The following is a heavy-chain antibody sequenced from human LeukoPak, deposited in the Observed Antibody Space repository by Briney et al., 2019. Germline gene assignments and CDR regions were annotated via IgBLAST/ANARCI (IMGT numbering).Heavy chain of an antibody. Sequence: GRSLRLSCAASGFTFSSYAMHWVRQAPGKGLEWVAVISYDGSNKYYADSVKGRFTISRDNSKNTLYLQMNSLRAEDTAVYYCARGDSSSWYYYYYYGMDVWGQGTTVTVSS. CDR3: ARGDSSSWYYYYYYGMDV. CDR1: GFTFSSYA. D-gene: IGHD6-13*01. V-gene: IGHV3-30-3*01. J-gene: IGHJ6*02. CDR2: ISYDGSNK.